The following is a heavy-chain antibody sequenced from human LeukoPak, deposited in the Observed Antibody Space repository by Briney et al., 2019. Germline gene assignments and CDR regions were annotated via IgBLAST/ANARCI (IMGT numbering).Heavy chain of an antibody. J-gene: IGHJ3*02. V-gene: IGHV1-46*01. CDR3: ARAPRVGELPEDDAFDI. CDR2: INPSSGST. CDR1: GYTFTSYY. Sequence: ASVKVSCKASGYTFTSYYMHWVRQAPGQGLEWMGIINPSSGSTSYAQKFQGRVTMTRDTSTSTVYMELSSLRSEDTAVYYCARAPRVGELPEDDAFDIWGQGTMVTVSS. D-gene: IGHD1-26*01.